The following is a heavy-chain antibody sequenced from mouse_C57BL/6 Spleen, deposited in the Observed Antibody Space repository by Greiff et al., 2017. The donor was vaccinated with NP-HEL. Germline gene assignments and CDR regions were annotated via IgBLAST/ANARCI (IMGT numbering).Heavy chain of an antibody. CDR1: GYSFTGYF. Sequence: EVKLVESGPELVKPGDSVKISCKASGYSFTGYFMNWVMQSHGKSLEWIGRINPYNGDTFYNQKFKGKATLTVDKSSSTAHMELRSLTSEDSAVYYCARDYYGSDWYFDVWGTGTTVTVSS. V-gene: IGHV1-20*01. D-gene: IGHD1-1*01. CDR2: INPYNGDT. J-gene: IGHJ1*03. CDR3: ARDYYGSDWYFDV.